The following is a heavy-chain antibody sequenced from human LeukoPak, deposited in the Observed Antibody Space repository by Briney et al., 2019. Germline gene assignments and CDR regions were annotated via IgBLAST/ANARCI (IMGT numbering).Heavy chain of an antibody. CDR3: AREPPRDLHYDFWSGKPGF. J-gene: IGHJ4*02. D-gene: IGHD3-3*01. CDR1: GFTFSSYW. Sequence: PGGSLRLSCAASGFTFSSYWMSWVRQAPGKGLEWVANIKQDRSEKYYVDSVKGRFTISRDNAKNSLYLQMNSLRAEDTAVYYCAREPPRDLHYDFWSGKPGFWGQGTLVTVSS. CDR2: IKQDRSEK. V-gene: IGHV3-7*01.